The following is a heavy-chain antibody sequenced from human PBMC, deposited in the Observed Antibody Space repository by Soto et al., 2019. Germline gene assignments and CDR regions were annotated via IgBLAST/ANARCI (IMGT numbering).Heavy chain of an antibody. Sequence: SETLSLTCTVSGGSVSSYYWSWIRQPPGKGLEWIGYIYYTETTNYNPSLKSRVTISVDTSKNQVSLKLTSVTAADTAVYYCARLGGYYQAIDNWGQGTLVTVSS. J-gene: IGHJ4*02. CDR1: GGSVSSYY. D-gene: IGHD3-22*01. CDR3: ARLGGYYQAIDN. CDR2: IYYTETT. V-gene: IGHV4-59*08.